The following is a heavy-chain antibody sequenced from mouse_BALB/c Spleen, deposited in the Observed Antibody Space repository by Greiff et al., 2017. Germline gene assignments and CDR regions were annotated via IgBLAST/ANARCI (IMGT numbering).Heavy chain of an antibody. D-gene: IGHD2-5*01. CDR1: GYAFTNYL. V-gene: IGHV1-54*01. J-gene: IGHJ3*01. CDR2: INPGSGGT. Sequence: QVQLQQSGAELVRPGTSVKVSCKASGYAFTNYLIEWVKQRPGQGLEWIGVINPGSGGTNYNEKFKGKATLTADKSSSTAYMQLSSLTSDDSAVYFCARSRSNYVFAYWGQGTLVTVSA. CDR3: ARSRSNYVFAY.